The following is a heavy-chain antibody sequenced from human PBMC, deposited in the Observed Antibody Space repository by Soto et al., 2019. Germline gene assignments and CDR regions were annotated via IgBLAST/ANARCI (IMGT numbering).Heavy chain of an antibody. V-gene: IGHV3-33*01. Sequence: GGSLRLSCAASGFTFSSYGMHWVRQAPGKGLEWVAVIWYDGSNKYYADSVKGRFTISRDNSKNTLYLQMNSLRAEDTAVYYCARDGKVRVTGDSSGYYYGTDAFDIWGQGTMVTVSS. CDR3: ARDGKVRVTGDSSGYYYGTDAFDI. CDR2: IWYDGSNK. J-gene: IGHJ3*02. D-gene: IGHD3-22*01. CDR1: GFTFSSYG.